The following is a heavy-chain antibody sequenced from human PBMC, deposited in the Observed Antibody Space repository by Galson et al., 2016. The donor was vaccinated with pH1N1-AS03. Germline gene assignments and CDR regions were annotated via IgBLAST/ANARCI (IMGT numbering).Heavy chain of an antibody. D-gene: IGHD4-11*01. CDR1: SVRSGDYY. CDR3: ASALRGGYSDYVTLNV. J-gene: IGHJ6*02. Sequence: SVRSGDYYWNWIRQPLGKTLEWIAYIDYTGNPKYNPSLRSRVTISLDTSKNRFSLQMRSMTAADTAVFYCASALRGGYSDYVTLNVWGQGTTVIVSS. CDR2: IDYTGNP. V-gene: IGHV4-61*08.